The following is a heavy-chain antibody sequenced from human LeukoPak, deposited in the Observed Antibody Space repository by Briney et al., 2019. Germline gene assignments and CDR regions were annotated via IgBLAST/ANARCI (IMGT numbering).Heavy chain of an antibody. CDR1: GHSFTSHW. D-gene: IGHD5-24*01. J-gene: IGHJ4*02. CDR3: ALHYRVATIDY. CDR2: IYPGDSDT. Sequence: GESLKISCKGSGHSFTSHWIGWVRQMPGKGLEWMGIIYPGDSDTRYSPSFQGQVTISADKSISTAYLQWSSLKASDTAMYYCALHYRVATIDYWGQGTLVTVSS. V-gene: IGHV5-51*01.